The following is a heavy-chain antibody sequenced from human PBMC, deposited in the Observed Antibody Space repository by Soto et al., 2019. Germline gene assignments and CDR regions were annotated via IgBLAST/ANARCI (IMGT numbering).Heavy chain of an antibody. CDR3: ASVEGEAMGIGY. V-gene: IGHV3-48*02. CDR1: GFTFSSYS. J-gene: IGHJ4*02. Sequence: GGSLRLSCEASGFTFSSYSMNWVRQAPGKGLEWVSYISSSSSTIYYADSVKGRFTISRDNAKNSLSLQMNSLRDEDTAVYYCASVEGEAMGIGYWGQGTLVTVSS. CDR2: ISSSSSTI. D-gene: IGHD5-18*01.